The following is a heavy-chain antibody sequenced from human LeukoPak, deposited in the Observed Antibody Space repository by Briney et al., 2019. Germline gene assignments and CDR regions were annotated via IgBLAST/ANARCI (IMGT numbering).Heavy chain of an antibody. Sequence: GGSLRLSCAASGFIFSNAWMTWVRQAPGRGLEWVGRIKKKTDGGTTEYAAPVKGRFTISRDDSKNTLYLQMNSLKTEDTAFYYCTTEGYSSGYHAFDIWGQGTMVTVSS. J-gene: IGHJ3*02. CDR2: IKKKTDGGTT. D-gene: IGHD5-18*01. CDR3: TTEGYSSGYHAFDI. CDR1: GFIFSNAW. V-gene: IGHV3-15*01.